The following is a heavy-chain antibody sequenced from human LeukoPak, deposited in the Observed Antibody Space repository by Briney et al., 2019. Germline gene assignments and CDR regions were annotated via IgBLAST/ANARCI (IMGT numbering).Heavy chain of an antibody. CDR1: GFTFSSYA. D-gene: IGHD3-3*01. Sequence: GRSLRLSCAASGFTFSSYAMHWVRQAPGKGLEWVANIKQDGSEKYYVDSVKGRFTISRDNAKNSLYLQMNSLRAEDTAVYYCARHRFLEWLLNDYWGQGTLVTVSS. CDR2: IKQDGSEK. V-gene: IGHV3-7*01. J-gene: IGHJ4*02. CDR3: ARHRFLEWLLNDY.